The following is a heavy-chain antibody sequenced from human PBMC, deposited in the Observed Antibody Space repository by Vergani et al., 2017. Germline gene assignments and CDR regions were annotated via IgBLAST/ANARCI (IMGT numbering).Heavy chain of an antibody. CDR1: GYTFTYRY. Sequence: QMQLVQSGAEVKKTGSSVKVSCKASGYTFTYRYLHWVRQAPGQALEWMGWITPFNGNTNYAQKFQDRVTITRDRSMSTAYMELSSLRSEDTAMYYCALVESSTSCINXVCITPETGSWFDPWGQGTLVTVSS. D-gene: IGHD2-2*01. CDR2: ITPFNGNT. V-gene: IGHV1-45*02. CDR3: ALVESSTSCINXVCITPETGSWFDP. J-gene: IGHJ5*02.